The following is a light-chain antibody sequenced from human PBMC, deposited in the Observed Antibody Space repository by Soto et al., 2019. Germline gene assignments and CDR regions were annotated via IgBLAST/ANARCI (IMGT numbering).Light chain of an antibody. CDR1: QGIGSW. V-gene: IGKV1-12*01. CDR3: QQANSFPLT. CDR2: AAA. J-gene: IGKJ3*01. Sequence: DIPMTQSPSSVSASVGDRVTITCRASQGIGSWLGWYQQKPGKAPKLLIYAAASLQSGVPSRFSATFSLTEFTLTISSLQPEDLATYFYQQANSFPLTFGPGTKVDLK.